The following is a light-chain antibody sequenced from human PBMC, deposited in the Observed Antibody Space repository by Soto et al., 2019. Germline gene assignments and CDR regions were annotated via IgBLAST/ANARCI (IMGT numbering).Light chain of an antibody. V-gene: IGKV3-15*01. J-gene: IGKJ1*01. CDR1: QSVSNN. CDR2: DTS. Sequence: EIVFTQSPGTLSLSPGERATLSCRASQSVSNNYLAWYQQKPGQAPRLLIYDTSTRAPGISARFSGSGSGTEFTLTISSLQSEDFAVYYCQEYIQWPPGMFGPGTKVDIK. CDR3: QEYIQWPPGM.